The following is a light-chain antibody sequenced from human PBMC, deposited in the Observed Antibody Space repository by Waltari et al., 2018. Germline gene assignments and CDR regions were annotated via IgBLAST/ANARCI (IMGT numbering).Light chain of an antibody. V-gene: IGKV3-15*01. CDR3: QQYNNWSTWT. CDR2: GAS. J-gene: IGKJ1*01. Sequence: EIVMTQSPATLSVSPGESATLSCRASQSVSSNLAWYQQKPGQAPRLLIYGASTRATGIPARFSGSGSGTEFTLTISSLQSEDFAVYYCQQYNNWSTWTFGQGTKVEIK. CDR1: QSVSSN.